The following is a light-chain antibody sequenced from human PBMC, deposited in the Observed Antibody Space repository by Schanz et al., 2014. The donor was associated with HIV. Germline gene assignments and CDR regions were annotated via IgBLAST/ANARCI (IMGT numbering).Light chain of an antibody. J-gene: IGLJ2*01. CDR3: ATWDDSLSGVI. CDR2: SNN. CDR1: SSNIGGNS. Sequence: QSVLTQPPSTSGTPGQRVTISCSGSSSNIGGNSVNWFQHLPGATPKLLIYSNNLRPSGVPDRFSGSKSGTAASLAISGLQSEDEGDYYCATWDDSLSGVIFGGGTKLTVL. V-gene: IGLV1-44*01.